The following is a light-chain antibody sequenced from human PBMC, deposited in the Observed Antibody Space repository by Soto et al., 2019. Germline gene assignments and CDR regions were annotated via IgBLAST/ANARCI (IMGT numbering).Light chain of an antibody. CDR2: KAS. CDR3: QQYNIYSET. CDR1: QSISSW. J-gene: IGKJ1*01. V-gene: IGKV1-5*03. Sequence: DIQMTQSPSTLSASVGDRVTITCRASQSISSWLAWYQQKPGKAPKLLIYKASTLESGVPSRFRGSGPGTEFTLTISSLQPDDFSTYYCQQYNIYSETFGQGTKVDIK.